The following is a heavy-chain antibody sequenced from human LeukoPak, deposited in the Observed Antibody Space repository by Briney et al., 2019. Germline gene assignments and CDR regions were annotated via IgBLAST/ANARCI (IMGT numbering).Heavy chain of an antibody. D-gene: IGHD3-10*01. CDR3: ALIGDHAWFDP. V-gene: IGHV1-2*02. CDR2: INPNSGGT. CDR1: GYAFSGYY. Sequence: ASVKVSCKASGYAFSGYYIFWVRRAPGQGLEWMGWINPNSGGTNYAPEFQGRLTMTRDTSITTAYMELSTLRSDDTAVYYCALIGDHAWFDPWGQGTLVTVSS. J-gene: IGHJ5*02.